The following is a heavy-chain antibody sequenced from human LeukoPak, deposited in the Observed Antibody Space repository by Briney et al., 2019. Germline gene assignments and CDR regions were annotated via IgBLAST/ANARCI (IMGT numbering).Heavy chain of an antibody. J-gene: IGHJ6*02. D-gene: IGHD3-3*01. CDR2: ISNSGSTI. CDR3: ARDSGPGGGYYDFWSGYFGPGYYYGMDV. CDR1: GFIFSDYY. V-gene: IGHV3-11*01. Sequence: PGGSLRLSCAASGFIFSDYYINWIRQAPGKGLEWVSYISNSGSTIYFADSVKGRFTISRDNAKNSLYLQMNSLRAEDTAVYYCARDSGPGGGYYDFWSGYFGPGYYYGMDVWGQGTTVTVSS.